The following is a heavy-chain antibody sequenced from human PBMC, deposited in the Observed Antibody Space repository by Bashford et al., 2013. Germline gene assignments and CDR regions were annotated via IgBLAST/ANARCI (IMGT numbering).Heavy chain of an antibody. J-gene: IGHJ6*02. CDR3: AREGDYYNFWSGPYYGLDI. D-gene: IGHD3-3*01. Sequence: GGPLRLSCATSGFIFYDNTMHWVRQAPGRGLEWIAAIRGDGGDISYAESVKGRFTISRDNAETSLYLQMNSLRDADTAVYFCAREGDYYNFWSGPYYGLDIWGRGTTVTVSS. CDR1: GFIFYDNT. CDR2: IRGDGGDI. V-gene: IGHV3-21*01.